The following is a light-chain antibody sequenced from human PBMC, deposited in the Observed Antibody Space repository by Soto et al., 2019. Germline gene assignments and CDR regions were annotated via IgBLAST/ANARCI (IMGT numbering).Light chain of an antibody. CDR1: QSVDSS. J-gene: IGKJ4*01. CDR2: DAS. Sequence: EIVMTQSPATLSVSPGERATLSCRASQSVDSSLAWYQQKPGQAPRLLIYDASTRTADIPARFSGSASGTEFILTISSLQSEDFAVYYCQQYDNWPPITFGGGTKV. V-gene: IGKV3-15*01. CDR3: QQYDNWPPIT.